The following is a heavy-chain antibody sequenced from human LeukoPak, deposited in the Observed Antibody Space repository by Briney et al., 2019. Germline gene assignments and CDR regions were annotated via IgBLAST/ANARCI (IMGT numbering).Heavy chain of an antibody. Sequence: PSETLSLTCAVYGGSFSGYYWSWIRQPPGKGLEWIGEINHSGSTNYNPSLKSRVTISVDTSKNQFSLKLSSVTAADTAVYYCARGYCTNGVCYTALKSRRPITSSRFDPWGQGTLVTVSS. D-gene: IGHD2-8*01. CDR2: INHSGST. J-gene: IGHJ5*02. CDR3: ARGYCTNGVCYTALKSRRPITSSRFDP. CDR1: GGSFSGYY. V-gene: IGHV4-34*01.